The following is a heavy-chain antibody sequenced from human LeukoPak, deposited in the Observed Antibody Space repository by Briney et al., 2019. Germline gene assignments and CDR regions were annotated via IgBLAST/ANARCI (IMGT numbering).Heavy chain of an antibody. CDR3: AKADYRGDGYNVGLGY. Sequence: PGRSLRLSCAASVFTFSSYVMDWVPGAPGTGLEWVAVISYDGSNQFYADSVKGRFTISRDNSKDTLYLQMNSLRPEDTAVYYCAKADYRGDGYNVGLGYWGQGTLVTVSS. CDR2: ISYDGSNQ. J-gene: IGHJ4*02. D-gene: IGHD5-24*01. V-gene: IGHV3-30*18. CDR1: VFTFSSYV.